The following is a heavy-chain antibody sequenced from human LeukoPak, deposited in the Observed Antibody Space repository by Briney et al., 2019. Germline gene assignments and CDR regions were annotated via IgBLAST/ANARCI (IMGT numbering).Heavy chain of an antibody. V-gene: IGHV4-59*01. CDR1: GGSISSYY. CDR3: ARGTSSSWDYYYYMDV. Sequence: SETLSLTCTVSGGSISSYYWSWIRQPPGKGLEWIGYIYYSGSTNYNPSLKSRVTISVDRSKNQFSLKLSSVTAADTAVYYCARGTSSSWDYYYYMDVWGKGTTVTVSS. D-gene: IGHD6-13*01. CDR2: IYYSGST. J-gene: IGHJ6*03.